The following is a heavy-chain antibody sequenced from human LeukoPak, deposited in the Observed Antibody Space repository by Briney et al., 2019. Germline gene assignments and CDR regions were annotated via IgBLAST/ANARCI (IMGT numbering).Heavy chain of an antibody. D-gene: IGHD3-10*01. Sequence: SETLSLTCTVSGGSISSFYWSWIRQPPGKGLECIGYIYYSGSTNYNPSLKSRVTISVDTSKNQFSLKLSSVTAADTAVYYCARGYRYGSGSYADYWGQGTLVTVSS. CDR3: ARGYRYGSGSYADY. J-gene: IGHJ4*02. V-gene: IGHV4-59*01. CDR1: GGSISSFY. CDR2: IYYSGST.